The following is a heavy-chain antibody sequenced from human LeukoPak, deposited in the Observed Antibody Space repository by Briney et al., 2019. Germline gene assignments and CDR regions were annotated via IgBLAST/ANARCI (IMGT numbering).Heavy chain of an antibody. J-gene: IGHJ6*03. CDR3: ARGYSYYSYYMDV. Sequence: SETLSLTCTVSGYSISSGYYWGWIRQPPGKGLEWIGSIYHSGSTYYNPSLKSRVTISVDTSKNQFSLKLSSVTAADTAVYYCARGYSYYSYYMDVWGKGTTVTISS. V-gene: IGHV4-38-2*02. D-gene: IGHD5-18*01. CDR2: IYHSGST. CDR1: GYSISSGYY.